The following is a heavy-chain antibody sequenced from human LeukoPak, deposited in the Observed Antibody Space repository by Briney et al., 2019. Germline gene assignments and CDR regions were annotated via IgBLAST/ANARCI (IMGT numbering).Heavy chain of an antibody. CDR3: ARRKEEYGSGSYFHDY. Sequence: SETLSLTCTVSGGSISSSSYYWSRIRQPPGKGLEWIGEINHSGSTNYNPSLKSRVTISVDTSKNQFSLKLSSATAADTAVYYCARRKEEYGSGSYFHDYWGQGTLVTVSS. J-gene: IGHJ4*02. V-gene: IGHV4-39*07. CDR2: INHSGST. D-gene: IGHD3-10*01. CDR1: GGSISSSSYY.